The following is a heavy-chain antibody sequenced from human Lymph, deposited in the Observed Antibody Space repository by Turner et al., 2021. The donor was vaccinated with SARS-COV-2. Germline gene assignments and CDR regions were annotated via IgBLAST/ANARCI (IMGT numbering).Heavy chain of an antibody. J-gene: IGHJ4*02. CDR3: ARAWGRYSYGFDY. D-gene: IGHD5-18*01. CDR2: IYSGGST. CDR1: GFTVSSSY. Sequence: EVQLVESGGGLVQPGGSLRLSCAASGFTVSSSYMSWVRQAPGKGLEWVSVIYSGGSTYCADSVKGRFTISRDKSKNTLYLQMNSLRAEDTAVYYCARAWGRYSYGFDYWGQGTLVTVSS. V-gene: IGHV3-66*01.